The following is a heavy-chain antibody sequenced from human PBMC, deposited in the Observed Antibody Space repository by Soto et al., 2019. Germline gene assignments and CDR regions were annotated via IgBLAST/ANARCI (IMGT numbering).Heavy chain of an antibody. J-gene: IGHJ6*02. V-gene: IGHV4-34*01. D-gene: IGHD3-10*01. Sequence: PSETLSLTCAVYGGSFSGYYWSWIRQPPGKGPEWIGEINHSGSTNYNPSLKSRVTISVDTSKNQFSLKLSSVSAADTAVYYCATGRGVRGVIITTHYYYGLDVWGQGTTVT. CDR3: ATGRGVRGVIITTHYYYGLDV. CDR1: GGSFSGYY. CDR2: INHSGST.